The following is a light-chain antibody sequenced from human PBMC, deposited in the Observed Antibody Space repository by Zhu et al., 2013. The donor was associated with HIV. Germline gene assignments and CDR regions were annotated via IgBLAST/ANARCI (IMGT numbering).Light chain of an antibody. J-gene: IGKJ2*04. V-gene: IGKV1-5*03. CDR2: KAS. CDR1: QDISNY. CDR3: QQYNRPCS. Sequence: DIQLTQSPSSLSASVGDRVTITCQASQDISNYLNWYQQKPGKAPKLLIYKASSLESGVPSRFSGSGSGTEFTLTISSLQPDDFGTYYCQQYNRPCSFGQGTKLEIK.